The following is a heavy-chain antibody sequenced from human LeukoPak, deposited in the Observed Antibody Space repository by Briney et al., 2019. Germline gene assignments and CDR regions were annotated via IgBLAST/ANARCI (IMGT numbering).Heavy chain of an antibody. Sequence: GGSLRLSCAASGFTFSSYGMQWFRPAPDKGVEWVAAILNDGSNKYYAASVKGRFTISRDNSKNTLYLQMNSLRAEDTAVYYCAKVDIVATIDAGRLVDYWGQGTLVTVSS. V-gene: IGHV3-30*18. J-gene: IGHJ4*02. CDR3: AKVDIVATIDAGRLVDY. D-gene: IGHD5-12*01. CDR2: ILNDGSNK. CDR1: GFTFSSYG.